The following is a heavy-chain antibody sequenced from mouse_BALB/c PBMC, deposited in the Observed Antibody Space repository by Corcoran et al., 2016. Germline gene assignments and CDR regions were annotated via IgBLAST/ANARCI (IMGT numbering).Heavy chain of an antibody. CDR2: INTHSGVP. CDR1: GYTFTTAG. D-gene: IGHD2-4*01. V-gene: IGHV9-4*02. Sequence: QIQLVQSGPELKKPGETVRISCKASGYTFTTAGMQWVQKMPGKGLKWIGWINTHSGVPKYAEDFKGRFAFSLETSASTAYLQISNLKNEDTATYFCARDYDVEAMDYWGQGTSVTVSS. CDR3: ARDYDVEAMDY. J-gene: IGHJ4*01.